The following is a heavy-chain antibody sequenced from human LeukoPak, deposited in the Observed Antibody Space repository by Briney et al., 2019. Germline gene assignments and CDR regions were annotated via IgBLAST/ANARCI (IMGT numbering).Heavy chain of an antibody. V-gene: IGHV5-51*01. J-gene: IGHJ3*02. Sequence: GESLKISCKGSGYSFTSYWIGWVRQMPGKGLEWMWIIYPGDSDTRYSPSFQGQVTISADKSISTAYLQWSSLKASDTAMYYCARGYDDSSGYYFSDAFDIWSQGTMVTVSS. CDR1: GYSFTSYW. CDR3: ARGYDDSSGYYFSDAFDI. D-gene: IGHD3-22*01. CDR2: IYPGDSDT.